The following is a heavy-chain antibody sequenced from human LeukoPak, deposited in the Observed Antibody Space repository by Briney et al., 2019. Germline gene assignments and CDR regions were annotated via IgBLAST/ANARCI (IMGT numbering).Heavy chain of an antibody. CDR2: IKEDGSDR. Sequence: GGSLRLSCAASGFSFSNYWMTWVRQAPGKGLERVANIKEDGSDRYYGDSVRGRFIISRDNAKNTLYLQMNSLRAEDTAVYYCAKQVAPGRFDYWGQGTLVTVSS. CDR3: AKQVAPGRFDY. CDR1: GFSFSNYW. V-gene: IGHV3-7*01. D-gene: IGHD2-15*01. J-gene: IGHJ4*02.